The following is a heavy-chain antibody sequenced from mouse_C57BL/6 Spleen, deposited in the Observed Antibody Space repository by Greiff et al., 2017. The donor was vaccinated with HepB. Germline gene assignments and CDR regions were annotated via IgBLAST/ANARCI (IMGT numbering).Heavy chain of an antibody. D-gene: IGHD4-1*01. V-gene: IGHV1-4*01. CDR1: GYTFTSYT. CDR3: ARTPSWDYYFDY. CDR2: INPSSGYT. J-gene: IGHJ2*01. Sequence: VQLQQSGAELARPGASVKMSCKASGYTFTSYTMHWVKQRPGQGLEWIGYINPSSGYTKYNQKFKDKATLTADKSSSTAYMQLSSLTSEDSAVYYCARTPSWDYYFDYWGQGTTLTVSS.